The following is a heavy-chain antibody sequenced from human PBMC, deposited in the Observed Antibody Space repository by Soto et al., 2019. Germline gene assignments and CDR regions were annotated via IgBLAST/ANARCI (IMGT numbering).Heavy chain of an antibody. D-gene: IGHD2-15*01. J-gene: IGHJ4*02. Sequence: SETLSLTCTVSGGSISSGDDYWSRIRQPPGKGLEWIGYIYYSGSTYYNPSLKSRVTISVDTSKNQFSLKLSSVTAADTAVYYCARARGARYFDYWGQGTLVTVSS. V-gene: IGHV4-30-4*01. CDR3: ARARGARYFDY. CDR1: GGSISSGDDY. CDR2: IYYSGST.